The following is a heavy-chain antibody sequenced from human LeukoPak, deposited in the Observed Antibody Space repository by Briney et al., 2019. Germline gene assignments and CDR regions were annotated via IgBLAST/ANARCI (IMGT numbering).Heavy chain of an antibody. CDR1: GFTFSSYW. J-gene: IGHJ4*02. V-gene: IGHV3-7*01. Sequence: GGSLRLSCAASGFTFSSYWMSWVRLAPGKGLEYVANINQDEGQKYYVDSVKGRFTISKDTAKNSLNLQMNSLRAEDTGVYYCARDNYDIRGQGTLVTVSS. CDR2: INQDEGQK. D-gene: IGHD3-9*01. CDR3: ARDNYDI.